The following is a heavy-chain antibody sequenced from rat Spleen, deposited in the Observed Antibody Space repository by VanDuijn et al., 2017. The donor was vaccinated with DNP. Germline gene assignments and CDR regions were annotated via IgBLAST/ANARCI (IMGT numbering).Heavy chain of an antibody. CDR1: GFTFSDYA. Sequence: EVQLVESGGGLVQPGRSLKLSCAASGFTFSDYAMAWVRQAPKKGLEWVATISYDGSRTYYRDSVKGRFTISRDNAKSTLYLQMDSLRSEDTATYYCTTERDYGGYYFDYWGQGVMVTVSS. J-gene: IGHJ2*01. V-gene: IGHV5-7*01. D-gene: IGHD1-11*01. CDR3: TTERDYGGYYFDY. CDR2: ISYDGSRT.